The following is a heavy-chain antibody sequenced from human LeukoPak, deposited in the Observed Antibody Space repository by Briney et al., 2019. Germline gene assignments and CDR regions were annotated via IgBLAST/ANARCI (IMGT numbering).Heavy chain of an antibody. Sequence: GGSLRLSCAVSGFTFRTYWMHWVRQVPGEGLVWVSRINEDGSITNYADSVKGRFSISRDNAKNTLYLQMNSLRAEDTAVYYWWRDLGGRSGYWGQGTLVAVSS. CDR3: WRDLGGRSGY. V-gene: IGHV3-74*01. CDR1: GFTFRTYW. CDR2: INEDGSIT. D-gene: IGHD1-26*01. J-gene: IGHJ4*02.